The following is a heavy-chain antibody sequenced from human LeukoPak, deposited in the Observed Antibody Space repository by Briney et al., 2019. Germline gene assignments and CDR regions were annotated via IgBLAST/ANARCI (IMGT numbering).Heavy chain of an antibody. CDR2: INHSRST. CDR3: ARSVPIVDSSGWYGNDAFDI. J-gene: IGHJ3*02. V-gene: IGHV4-34*01. CDR1: GGSFSPYY. Sequence: SETLSLTCAVYGGSFSPYYWSWIRQSPDKGLEWIGEINHSRSTNYNPSLKSRVTISVDTSKNQFSLKLSSVTAADTAVYYCARSVPIVDSSGWYGNDAFDIWGQGTMVTVSS. D-gene: IGHD6-19*01.